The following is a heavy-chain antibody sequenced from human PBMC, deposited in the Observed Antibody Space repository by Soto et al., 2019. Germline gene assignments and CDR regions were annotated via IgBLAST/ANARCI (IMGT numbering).Heavy chain of an antibody. D-gene: IGHD6-13*01. CDR2: IYHSGST. CDR1: GYSISSGYY. J-gene: IGHJ4*02. Sequence: SETLSLTCAVSGYSISSGYYLVLIRHPPGKGLEWIGSIYHSGSTYYNPSLKSRVTISVDTSKNQFSLKLSSVTAADTAVYYCARSLAAAGNYYFDYWGQGTLVTVSS. V-gene: IGHV4-38-2*01. CDR3: ARSLAAAGNYYFDY.